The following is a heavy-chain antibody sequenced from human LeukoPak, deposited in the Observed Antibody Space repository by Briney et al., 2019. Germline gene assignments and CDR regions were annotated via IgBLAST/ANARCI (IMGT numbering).Heavy chain of an antibody. Sequence: QPGGSLRLSCAASGFTFSTYSMNWVRQAPGKGLEWVSYISGGSSSIYYADSVKGRFTISRDNSKNTLYLQMNSLRAEDTALYYCVRDDDRPDNGLDYWGQGTLVTVSS. CDR1: GFTFSTYS. CDR2: ISGGSSSI. D-gene: IGHD3-22*01. V-gene: IGHV3-48*01. J-gene: IGHJ4*02. CDR3: VRDDDRPDNGLDY.